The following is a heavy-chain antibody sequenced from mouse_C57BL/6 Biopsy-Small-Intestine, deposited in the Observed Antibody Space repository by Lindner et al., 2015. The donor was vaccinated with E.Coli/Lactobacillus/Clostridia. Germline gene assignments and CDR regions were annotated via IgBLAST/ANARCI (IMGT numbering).Heavy chain of an antibody. D-gene: IGHD1-1*01. Sequence: VQLQESGTELAKPGASVRLSCKASGYTFTNYWMHWVKQRPGQGLEWIGYINPSSGYTKYNQKFKDKATLTADKSSSTAYMQLSSLTYEDSAVYYCTRDYYGNSFDYWSQGTTLTVSS. CDR3: TRDYYGNSFDY. V-gene: IGHV1-7*01. CDR1: GYTFTNYW. CDR2: INPSSGYT. J-gene: IGHJ2*01.